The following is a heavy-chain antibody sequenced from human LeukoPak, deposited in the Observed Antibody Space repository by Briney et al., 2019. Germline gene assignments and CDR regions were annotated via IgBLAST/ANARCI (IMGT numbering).Heavy chain of an antibody. D-gene: IGHD3-10*01. CDR2: MKQDGSEK. Sequence: GGSLRLSCAASGFTFSSYAMSWVRQAPGQGLEWVANMKQDGSEKYYVDSVKGRFTISRDNAKNSLYLQMNSLRAEDTAVYYCARDRGPRTGFMVREAYDYWGQGTLVTVSS. J-gene: IGHJ4*02. CDR3: ARDRGPRTGFMVREAYDY. CDR1: GFTFSSYA. V-gene: IGHV3-7*03.